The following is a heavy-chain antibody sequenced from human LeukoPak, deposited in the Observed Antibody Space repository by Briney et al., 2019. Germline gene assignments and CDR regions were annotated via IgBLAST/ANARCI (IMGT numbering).Heavy chain of an antibody. CDR2: INPNNGDT. CDR1: GYTFSDYH. D-gene: IGHD1-26*01. Sequence: WASVKVSCKTSGYTFSDYHMHWVRQAPGQGLEWMGWINPNNGDTNYAQSFRGRVTMTRDTSIGTAFMELSGLRSGDTAIYFCARISIVGALDFNYGGQGTLVSVSS. V-gene: IGHV1-2*02. J-gene: IGHJ4*02. CDR3: ARISIVGALDFNY.